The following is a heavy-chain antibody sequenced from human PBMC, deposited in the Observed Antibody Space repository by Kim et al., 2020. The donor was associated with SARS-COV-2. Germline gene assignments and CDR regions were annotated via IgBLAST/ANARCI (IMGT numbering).Heavy chain of an antibody. Sequence: SVNGRFTISRDNAKNSLYLQMISLRAEDTAVYYCARDVPDNSHQPYYFDSWGQGTLVTVSS. J-gene: IGHJ4*02. D-gene: IGHD2-2*01. CDR3: ARDVPDNSHQPYYFDS. V-gene: IGHV3-21*01.